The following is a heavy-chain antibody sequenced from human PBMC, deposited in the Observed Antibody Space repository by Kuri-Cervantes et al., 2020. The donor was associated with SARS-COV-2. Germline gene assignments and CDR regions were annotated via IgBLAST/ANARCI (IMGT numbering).Heavy chain of an antibody. V-gene: IGHV3-30*04. CDR1: GFTFSNYA. J-gene: IGHJ4*02. D-gene: IGHD2-15*01. CDR2: ISYAGSDL. Sequence: GGSLRLSCAAAGFTFSNYAMHWVRQAPGKGLEWVAIISYAGSDLYAESVKGRFTISRNNSKNTLYLQMNSLRAEDTAVYYCAKVVFSYCSGGSCYEYYFDYWGQGTLVTVSS. CDR3: AKVVFSYCSGGSCYEYYFDY.